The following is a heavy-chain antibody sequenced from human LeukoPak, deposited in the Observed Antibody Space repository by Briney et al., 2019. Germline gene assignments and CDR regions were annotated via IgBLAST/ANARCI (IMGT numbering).Heavy chain of an antibody. CDR2: ISGSGGST. V-gene: IGHV3-23*01. J-gene: IGHJ4*02. D-gene: IGHD3-22*01. CDR3: AKDPNYYDSSGYFDY. Sequence: GGSLRLSCAASGFTFSSYAMSWVRQAPGKGLEWVSAISGSGGSTYYADSVKGRFTISRDNSKNTLCLQMNSLRAEDTAVYYCAKDPNYYDSSGYFDYWGQGTLVTVSS. CDR1: GFTFSSYA.